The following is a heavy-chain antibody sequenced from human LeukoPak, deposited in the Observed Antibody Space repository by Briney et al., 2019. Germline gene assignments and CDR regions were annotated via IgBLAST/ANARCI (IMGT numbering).Heavy chain of an antibody. CDR1: GFTFSTYE. Sequence: GGSLRLSCAASGFTFSTYEMNWVRQAPGKGLEWVSYTSSSGFTIHYADSVKGRFTISRDNAKKSLYLQMNSLRVEDTAVYYCARWAYHNYDSRTYNEKYDYGMDVWGQGTTVTVSS. CDR2: TSSSGFTI. CDR3: ARWAYHNYDSRTYNEKYDYGMDV. V-gene: IGHV3-48*03. D-gene: IGHD3-22*01. J-gene: IGHJ6*02.